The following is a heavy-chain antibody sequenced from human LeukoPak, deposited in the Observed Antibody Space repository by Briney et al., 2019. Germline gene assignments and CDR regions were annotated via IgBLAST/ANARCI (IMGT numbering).Heavy chain of an antibody. CDR3: AKDGGVRGPDYYYYMDV. V-gene: IGHV3-30*02. J-gene: IGHJ6*03. D-gene: IGHD3-10*01. CDR2: IRYDGSYK. Sequence: GGSLRLSCVVSGFTISSYGMHWVRQAPGKGLEWVAFIRYDGSYKKYADSVKGRFTISRDNSKKTLYLQMNSMRAEDTAVYYCAKDGGVRGPDYYYYMDVWGKGTTVTISS. CDR1: GFTISSYG.